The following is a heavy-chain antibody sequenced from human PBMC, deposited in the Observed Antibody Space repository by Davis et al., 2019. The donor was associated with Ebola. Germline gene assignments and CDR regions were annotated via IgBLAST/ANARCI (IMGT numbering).Heavy chain of an antibody. CDR2: ISWNSGYI. CDR3: ARFFSARTFRSKSYYYYGMDV. CDR1: GFTFDDYA. V-gene: IGHV3-9*01. J-gene: IGHJ6*02. Sequence: PGGSLRLSCAASGFTFDDYAMHWVRQAPGKGLEWVSGISWNSGYISRADSVKGRFTISRDNAKQSLYLQMNSLRAEDTAVYYCARFFSARTFRSKSYYYYGMDVWGQGTTVTVSS. D-gene: IGHD3-16*01.